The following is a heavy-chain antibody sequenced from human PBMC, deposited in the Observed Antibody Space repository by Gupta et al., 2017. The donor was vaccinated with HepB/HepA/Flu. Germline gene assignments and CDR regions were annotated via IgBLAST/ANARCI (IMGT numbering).Heavy chain of an antibody. CDR1: GFTFSNHC. Sequence: EVQLVESGGALVQPGGSLRLSCTASGFTFSNHCVDWVRQAPGKGLEWVTNIRQDGSDKYYVDSVKGRFTISRDNAKNSLYLQMNSLRVEDTAVYYCSRTLDDWGQGTLVTVSS. CDR3: SRTLDD. CDR2: IRQDGSDK. J-gene: IGHJ4*02. V-gene: IGHV3-7*01.